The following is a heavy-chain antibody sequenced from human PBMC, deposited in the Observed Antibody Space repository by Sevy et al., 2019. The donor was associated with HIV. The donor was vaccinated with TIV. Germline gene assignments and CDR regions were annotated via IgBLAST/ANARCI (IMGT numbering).Heavy chain of an antibody. J-gene: IGHJ3*02. Sequence: GGSLRLSCAASGFTFSSYAMSWVRQAPGKGLEWVSGISAGGGSPYYADSVEGRFAISRDNSKNTLYLKMNSLRADDTAVYYCAKDRVWELGDAFDIWGQGTMVTVSS. CDR1: GFTFSSYA. CDR3: AKDRVWELGDAFDI. D-gene: IGHD1-26*01. CDR2: ISAGGGSP. V-gene: IGHV3-23*01.